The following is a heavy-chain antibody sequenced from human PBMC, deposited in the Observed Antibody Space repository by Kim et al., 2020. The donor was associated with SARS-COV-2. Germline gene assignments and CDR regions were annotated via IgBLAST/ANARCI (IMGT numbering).Heavy chain of an antibody. J-gene: IGHJ4*02. D-gene: IGHD3-9*01. Sequence: GGSLRLSCAASGFTFSSYGMHWVRQAPGKGLEWVAVIWYDGSNKYYADPVKGRFTISRDNSKNTLYLQMNSLRAEDAAVYYCARDYDILTGDYFDYWGQGTLVTVSS. CDR3: ARDYDILTGDYFDY. CDR1: GFTFSSYG. CDR2: IWYDGSNK. V-gene: IGHV3-33*01.